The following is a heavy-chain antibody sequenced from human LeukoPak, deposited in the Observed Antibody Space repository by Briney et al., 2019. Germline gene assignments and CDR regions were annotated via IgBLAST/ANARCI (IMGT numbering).Heavy chain of an antibody. J-gene: IGHJ6*04. Sequence: GASVKVSCTASGYTFTSYDINWVRQATGQGLEWMGWMNPNSGNTGYAQKFQGRVTMTRNTSISTAYMELSSLRSEDTAVYYCARGLEMATIRYGMDVWGKGTTVTISS. CDR2: MNPNSGNT. CDR1: GYTFTSYD. V-gene: IGHV1-8*01. D-gene: IGHD5-24*01. CDR3: ARGLEMATIRYGMDV.